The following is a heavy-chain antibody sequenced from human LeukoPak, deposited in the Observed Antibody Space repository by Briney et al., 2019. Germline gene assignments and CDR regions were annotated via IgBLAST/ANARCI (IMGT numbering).Heavy chain of an antibody. D-gene: IGHD3-22*01. CDR3: ARGLVTMNLAFDF. V-gene: IGHV3-30-3*01. J-gene: IGHJ3*01. CDR1: GFPFDSYP. Sequence: GSLRLSCAASGFPFDSYPMHWVRQAPGKGLEWLALISYDGSSTYYADSVKGRFTISRDNTDNTLSLQMNSLRPEDMTVYYCARGLVTMNLAFDFWGQGTMVTVSS. CDR2: ISYDGSST.